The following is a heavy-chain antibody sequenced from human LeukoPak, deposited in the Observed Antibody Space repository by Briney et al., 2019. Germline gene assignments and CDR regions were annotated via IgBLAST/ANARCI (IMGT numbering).Heavy chain of an antibody. Sequence: PGGSLRLSCGASGFSFSSYWMSWVRQAPGKGLEWVANIKQDGSEKYYADSAKGRFTISRDNSKNTLYLQMNSLRAEDTAVYYCAKDQAGYGRGYFDSWGQGTLVTVSS. V-gene: IGHV3-7*01. CDR2: IKQDGSEK. CDR3: AKDQAGYGRGYFDS. J-gene: IGHJ4*02. D-gene: IGHD5-12*01. CDR1: GFSFSSYW.